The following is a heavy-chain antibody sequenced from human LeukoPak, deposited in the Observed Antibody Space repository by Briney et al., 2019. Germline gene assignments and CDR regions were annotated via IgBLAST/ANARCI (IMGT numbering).Heavy chain of an antibody. CDR2: ISSSSTTI. Sequence: GGSLRLSCAASGFTITTYSMNWVRQAPGKGLEWVSYISSSSTTIYYADSVKGRFTISRDNARNSLYLQMNSLRAEDTAVYYCARRLAALGAHHPGGWGWGIDSWGQGTLVTVSS. D-gene: IGHD3-16*01. J-gene: IGHJ4*02. CDR1: GFTITTYS. CDR3: ARRLAALGAHHPGGWGWGIDS. V-gene: IGHV3-48*01.